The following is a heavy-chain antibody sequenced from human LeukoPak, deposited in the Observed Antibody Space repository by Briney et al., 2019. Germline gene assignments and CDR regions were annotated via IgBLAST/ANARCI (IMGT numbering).Heavy chain of an antibody. Sequence: GGSLRLSCAASGFTFSSYEMNWVRQAPGKGLEWVSYISSSGSTIYYADSVKGRFTISRDNAKNSLYLQMNNLRAEDTAVYYCARDYASWFDPWGQGTLVTVSS. CDR1: GFTFSSYE. D-gene: IGHD4-17*01. J-gene: IGHJ5*02. CDR2: ISSSGSTI. CDR3: ARDYASWFDP. V-gene: IGHV3-48*03.